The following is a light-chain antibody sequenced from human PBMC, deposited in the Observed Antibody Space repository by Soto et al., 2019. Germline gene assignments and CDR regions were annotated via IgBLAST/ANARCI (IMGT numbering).Light chain of an antibody. V-gene: IGKV3-11*01. Sequence: EILLTQSPATLSLSPGERATLSCRASQSISSYLAWYQQQPGQAPRLLIYDASNRATGIPARFSGSGSGTDCTLTISSLEPEDFAVYYCQHRYNWPQSFGQGTKLEI. CDR2: DAS. CDR1: QSISSY. CDR3: QHRYNWPQS. J-gene: IGKJ2*01.